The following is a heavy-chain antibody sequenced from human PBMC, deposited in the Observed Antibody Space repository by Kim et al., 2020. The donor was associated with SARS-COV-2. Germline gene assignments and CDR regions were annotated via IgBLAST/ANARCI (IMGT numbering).Heavy chain of an antibody. V-gene: IGHV4-59*01. CDR2: ISSSGST. CDR1: GGSISSYY. J-gene: IGHJ6*02. Sequence: SETLSLTCTVSGGSISSYYWNWIRQPPGKGLEWIGYISSSGSTNYSPSLKSRVTISVDTSKNQFSLKLTSVTAADTAVYYCARLRTTVRGYGMDVWGQGTTVTVSS. D-gene: IGHD4-17*01. CDR3: ARLRTTVRGYGMDV.